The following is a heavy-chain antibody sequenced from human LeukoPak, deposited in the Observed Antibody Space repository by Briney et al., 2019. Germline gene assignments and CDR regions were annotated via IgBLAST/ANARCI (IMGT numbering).Heavy chain of an antibody. Sequence: SETLSLTCAVYGGSFSGYYWSWIRQPPGKGLEWIGEINHSGSTNYNPSLKSRVTISVDTSKNQFSLKLSSVTAADTAVYYCARGLEVDYWGQGTLVTVSS. J-gene: IGHJ4*02. CDR3: ARGLEVDY. CDR1: GGSFSGYY. D-gene: IGHD1-1*01. CDR2: INHSGST. V-gene: IGHV4-34*01.